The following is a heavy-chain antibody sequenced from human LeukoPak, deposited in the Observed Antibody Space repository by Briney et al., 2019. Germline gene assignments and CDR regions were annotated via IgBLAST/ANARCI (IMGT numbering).Heavy chain of an antibody. CDR2: IHDNGDS. J-gene: IGHJ4*02. D-gene: IGHD2-15*01. CDR1: GDSISNPYY. CDR3: ARAPSGCGGTCPSDH. Sequence: SETLSLTCTVSGDSISNPYYWGWIRQPPGKGLEWIGSIHDNGDSNHNPSLKSRVTMSLDTSMNQVSLKLASVTAADTAVYYCARAPSGCGGTCPSDHWGPGTQVTVSS. V-gene: IGHV4-38-2*02.